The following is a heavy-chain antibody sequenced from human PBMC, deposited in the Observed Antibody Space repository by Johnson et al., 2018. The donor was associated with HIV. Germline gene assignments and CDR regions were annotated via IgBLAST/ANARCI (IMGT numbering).Heavy chain of an antibody. Sequence: VQLMESGGGLIQPGGSLRLSCGASGFIVSSNYMSWVRQAPGKGLEWVSVIYTDDSTYYADSVKGRFTISRDNSKNTLYLQMNSLRAEDTAIDYCARAPQKYNWSYMIAFDIWGQGTMVTVSS. CDR1: GFIVSSNY. CDR3: ARAPQKYNWSYMIAFDI. D-gene: IGHD1-7*01. V-gene: IGHV3-53*01. J-gene: IGHJ3*02. CDR2: IYTDDST.